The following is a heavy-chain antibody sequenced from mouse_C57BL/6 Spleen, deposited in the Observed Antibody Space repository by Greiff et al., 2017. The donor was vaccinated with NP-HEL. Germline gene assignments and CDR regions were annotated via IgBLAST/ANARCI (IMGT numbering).Heavy chain of an antibody. J-gene: IGHJ2*01. Sequence: QVQLQQPGTELVKPGASVKLSCKASGYTFTSYWMHWVKQRPGQGLEWIGNINPSNGGTNHNEKFKSKATLTVEQSSSTAYMQLSSLTSEDSAVYYCAREGGITTVVEGYWGQGTTLTVSS. V-gene: IGHV1-53*01. CDR1: GYTFTSYW. CDR3: AREGGITTVVEGY. D-gene: IGHD1-1*01. CDR2: INPSNGGT.